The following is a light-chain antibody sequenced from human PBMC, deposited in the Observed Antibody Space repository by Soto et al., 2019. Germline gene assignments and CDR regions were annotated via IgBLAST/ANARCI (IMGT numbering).Light chain of an antibody. CDR2: GTS. Sequence: EIVLTQSPGTLSVSPGERATLSCRASQTIISNYLAWYQQKPGQAPSLLIYGTSSRATGIPYRFSGSGSGTDFTLTISRLEPEDSAIYYCQQYVSWTFGQGTKVEIK. J-gene: IGKJ1*01. V-gene: IGKV3-20*01. CDR3: QQYVSWT. CDR1: QTIISNY.